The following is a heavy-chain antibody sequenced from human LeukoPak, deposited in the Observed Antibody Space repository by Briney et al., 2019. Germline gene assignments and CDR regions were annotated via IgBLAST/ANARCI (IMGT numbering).Heavy chain of an antibody. CDR2: IYYSGST. CDR3: ARGGGKEDYGGNFLDY. Sequence: SETLSLTCTVSGGSISSYYWSWIRQPPGKGLEWIGYIYYSGSTNYNPSLKSRVTISVDTSKNQFSLKLSSVTAADTAVYYCARGGGKEDYGGNFLDYWGQGTLVTVSS. D-gene: IGHD4-23*01. CDR1: GGSISSYY. J-gene: IGHJ4*02. V-gene: IGHV4-59*01.